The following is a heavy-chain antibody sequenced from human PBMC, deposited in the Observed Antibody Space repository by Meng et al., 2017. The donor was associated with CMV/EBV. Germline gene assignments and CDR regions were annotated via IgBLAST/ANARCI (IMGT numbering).Heavy chain of an antibody. CDR3: ARGFSITSLSDY. V-gene: IGHV3-21*01. CDR1: GFTFSSYS. J-gene: IGHJ4*01. CDR2: ISSSSSYI. Sequence: GGSLRLSCAASGFTFSSYSMNWVRQAPGKGLEWVSSISSSSSYIYYADSVKGRFTISRVNATNSLYLQMNSLRAEDTAVYYCARGFSITSLSDYWGQGTLVTVSS. D-gene: IGHD1-14*01.